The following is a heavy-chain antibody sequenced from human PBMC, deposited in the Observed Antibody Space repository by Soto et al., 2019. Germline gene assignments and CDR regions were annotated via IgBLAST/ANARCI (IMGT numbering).Heavy chain of an antibody. V-gene: IGHV1-69*06. D-gene: IGHD1-26*01. CDR3: ASGGVIVGAPYFDY. CDR1: GGTFSSYA. CDR2: IIPIFGTA. Sequence: QVQLVQSGAEVKKPGSSVKVSCKASGGTFSSYAISWVRQAPGQGLEWMGGIIPIFGTANYAQKFQGRVTITADKSTSTAYMELSSLRSEDPAVYYCASGGVIVGAPYFDYWGQGTLVTVSS. J-gene: IGHJ4*02.